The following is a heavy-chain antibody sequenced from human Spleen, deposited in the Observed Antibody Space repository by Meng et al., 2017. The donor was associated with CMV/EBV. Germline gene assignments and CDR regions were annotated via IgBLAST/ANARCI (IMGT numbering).Heavy chain of an antibody. CDR1: GGSSSSCS. V-gene: IGHV4-4*07. Sequence: VPLPVSGTGLVRSWDTLSPPCTVSGGSSSSCSWRWIRQPAGKGLEWIGRIYTSGSTNYNPSLKSRVTMSVDTSKNQFSLKLSSVTAADTAVYYCARDFGEVWFDPWGQGTLVTVSS. CDR3: ARDFGEVWFDP. CDR2: IYTSGST. J-gene: IGHJ5*02. D-gene: IGHD3-16*01.